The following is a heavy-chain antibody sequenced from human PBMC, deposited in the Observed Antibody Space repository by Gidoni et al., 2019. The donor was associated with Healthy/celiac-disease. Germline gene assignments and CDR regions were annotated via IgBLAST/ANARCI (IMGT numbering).Heavy chain of an antibody. D-gene: IGHD3-22*01. Sequence: QVQLQQSGPGLVQPSQTPSPTCAISADSVSSNSAAWNWIRQAPSRGLKWLGRTYYRSKWYNDYAVSVKSRITINPDTSKNQFSLQLNSVTPEDAAGYYCARGYYDSSGFCDYWGQRTLVTVSS. CDR3: ARGYYDSSGFCDY. J-gene: IGHJ4*02. V-gene: IGHV6-1*01. CDR2: TYYRSKWYN. CDR1: ADSVSSNSAA.